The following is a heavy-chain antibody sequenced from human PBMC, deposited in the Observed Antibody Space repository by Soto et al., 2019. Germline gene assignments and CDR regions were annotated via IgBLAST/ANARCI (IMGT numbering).Heavy chain of an antibody. V-gene: IGHV3-23*01. CDR1: GFTFSSHA. CDR2: ISGSGGYT. D-gene: IGHD4-17*01. Sequence: EVQLLESGGGLVQPGGSLRLSCAASGFTFSSHAMSWVRQAPGKGLEWVSAISGSGGYTYYADSVKGRFTISRDNSKNTLYLQMNSMRADDTALYYCAKQEGTAVTTDWFDPWVQGTLVTVSS. J-gene: IGHJ5*02. CDR3: AKQEGTAVTTDWFDP.